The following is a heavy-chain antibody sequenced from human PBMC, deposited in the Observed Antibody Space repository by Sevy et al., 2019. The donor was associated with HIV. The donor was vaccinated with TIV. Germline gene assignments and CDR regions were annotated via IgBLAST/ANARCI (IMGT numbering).Heavy chain of an antibody. CDR3: ARDDGNYYFHY. CDR2: IKQDAGQK. J-gene: IGHJ4*02. CDR1: GFTFSKYW. Sequence: GGSLRLSCAASGFTFSKYWMDWVRQAPGKGLEWVANIKQDAGQKYYVDSVKGRFTISRDKAKNSLYLQMNSLRAEDTAVYFCARDDGNYYFHYWGQGTLVTVSS. V-gene: IGHV3-7*01. D-gene: IGHD1-7*01.